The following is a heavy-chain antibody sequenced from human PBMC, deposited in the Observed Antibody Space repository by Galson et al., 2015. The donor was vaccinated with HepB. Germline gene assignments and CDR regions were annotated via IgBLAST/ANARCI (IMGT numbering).Heavy chain of an antibody. CDR3: ARGSVVAAIDPAWLKDWYFDL. J-gene: IGHJ2*01. Sequence: SLRLSCAASGFTFSSYSMNWVRQAPGKGLEWVSYISSSSSTIYYADSVKGRFTISRDNAKNSLYLQMNSLRAEDTTVYYCARGSVVAAIDPAWLKDWYFDLWGRGTLVTVSS. V-gene: IGHV3-48*01. D-gene: IGHD2-15*01. CDR2: ISSSSSTI. CDR1: GFTFSSYS.